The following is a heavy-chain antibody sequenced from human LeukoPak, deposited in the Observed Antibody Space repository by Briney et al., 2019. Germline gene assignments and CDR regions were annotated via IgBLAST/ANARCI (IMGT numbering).Heavy chain of an antibody. D-gene: IGHD3-9*01. J-gene: IGHJ4*02. CDR2: IDPSDSYT. CDR1: GYSFTSYW. V-gene: IGHV5-10-1*01. Sequence: GESLKVSCKGSGYSFTSYWIGWVRQMPGKGLEWMGRIDPSDSYTNYSPSFQGHVTISADKSISTAYLQWSSLKASDTAMYYCARGHDILTGYYGWVDYWGQGTLVTVSS. CDR3: ARGHDILTGYYGWVDY.